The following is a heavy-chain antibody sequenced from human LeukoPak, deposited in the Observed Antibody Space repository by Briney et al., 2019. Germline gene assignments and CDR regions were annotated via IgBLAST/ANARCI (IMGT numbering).Heavy chain of an antibody. V-gene: IGHV3-30*18. CDR3: AKADYSNYGLSFDY. D-gene: IGHD4-11*01. CDR1: GFTFSSYG. Sequence: GGSLRLSCAASGFTFSSYGMHWVRQAPGKGLEWVAVISYDGSNKYYADSVKGRFTISRDNSKNTLYLQMNSLRAEDTAVYYCAKADYSNYGLSFDYWGQGTLVTVSS. CDR2: ISYDGSNK. J-gene: IGHJ4*02.